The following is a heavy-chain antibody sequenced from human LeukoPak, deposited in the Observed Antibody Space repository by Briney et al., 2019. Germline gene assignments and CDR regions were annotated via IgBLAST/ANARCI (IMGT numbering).Heavy chain of an antibody. V-gene: IGHV3-21*01. CDR3: ARGVHYIGNWFDP. Sequence: GGSLRLSCAASGFTFSSYSMNWVRQAPGKGLEWVSSISSSSSYIYYADSVKGRFTISRDNAKNSLYLQMNSLRAEDTAVYYCARGVHYIGNWFDPWGQGTLVTVSS. D-gene: IGHD4-11*01. CDR1: GFTFSSYS. J-gene: IGHJ5*02. CDR2: ISSSSSYI.